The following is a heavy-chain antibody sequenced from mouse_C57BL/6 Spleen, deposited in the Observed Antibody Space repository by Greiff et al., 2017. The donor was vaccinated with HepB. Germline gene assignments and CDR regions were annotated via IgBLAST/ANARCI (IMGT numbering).Heavy chain of an antibody. Sequence: EVKLVESGGGLVKPGGSLKLSCAASGFTFSSYTMSWVRQTPVKRLEWVATISGGGGNTYYPDSVKGRFTISRDNAKNTLYLQMSSLRSEDTALYYCARIYDGYYTWFAYWGQGTLVTVSA. V-gene: IGHV5-9*01. CDR1: GFTFSSYT. D-gene: IGHD2-3*01. J-gene: IGHJ3*01. CDR3: ARIYDGYYTWFAY. CDR2: ISGGGGNT.